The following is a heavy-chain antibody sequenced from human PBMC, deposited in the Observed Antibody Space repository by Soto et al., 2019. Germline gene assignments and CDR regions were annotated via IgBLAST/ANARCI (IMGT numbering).Heavy chain of an antibody. CDR2: ISGSGGST. CDR3: AKSYSSNWYDYFDN. V-gene: IGHV3-23*01. D-gene: IGHD6-13*01. J-gene: IGHJ4*02. Sequence: HPGGSLRLSCAASEFTFSSYAMSWVRQAPGKGLEWVSAISGSGGSTYYADSVKGRFTISRDTSKNTLYLQMSSLRVEDTALYYCAKSYSSNWYDYFDNWGQGALVTVS. CDR1: EFTFSSYA.